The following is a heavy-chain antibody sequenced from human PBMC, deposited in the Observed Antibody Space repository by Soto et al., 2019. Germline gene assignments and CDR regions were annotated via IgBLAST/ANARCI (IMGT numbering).Heavy chain of an antibody. Sequence: EVQLVESGGGLVQPGESLTLSCAASGFTFSSYWMHWVRQAPGKGLVWVSRIKSDGSGTYYADSVKGRLTISRDNAKNTLGLQMNSLRVEDTAGYFCARGDGGPYDRNGYLGRRWGQGTLVTVSS. CDR2: IKSDGSGT. V-gene: IGHV3-74*01. J-gene: IGHJ4*02. CDR1: GFTFSSYW. CDR3: ARGDGGPYDRNGYLGRR. D-gene: IGHD3-22*01.